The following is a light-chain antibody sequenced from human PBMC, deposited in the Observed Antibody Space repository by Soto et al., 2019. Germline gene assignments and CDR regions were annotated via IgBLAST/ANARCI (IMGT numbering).Light chain of an antibody. CDR2: GAS. Sequence: VVTQSPATLSVFPGETATLSCRASQSVSSDLAWYQQRPGQAPRLLIYGASTRATGMPARFRGSGSGTEFRLTISNLQSEDFATYYCQQYNTWHPKMAFGRGTKVEIK. J-gene: IGKJ1*01. CDR1: QSVSSD. V-gene: IGKV3-15*01. CDR3: QQYNTWHPKMA.